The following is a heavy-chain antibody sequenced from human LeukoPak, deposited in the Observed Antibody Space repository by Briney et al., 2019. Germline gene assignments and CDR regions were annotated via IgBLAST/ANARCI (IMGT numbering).Heavy chain of an antibody. J-gene: IGHJ4*02. CDR1: GTAFTTYG. CDR3: ARAWNFDY. D-gene: IGHD1-1*01. Sequence: GESLKISCKASGTAFTTYGTAGGRRLPGKALEWMGIINPTDSDTRYSPSFQGQVTISADKSISTAYLQWGSLKGSDSAIYYCARAWNFDYWGQGTLVTVSS. CDR2: INPTDSDT. V-gene: IGHV5-51*01.